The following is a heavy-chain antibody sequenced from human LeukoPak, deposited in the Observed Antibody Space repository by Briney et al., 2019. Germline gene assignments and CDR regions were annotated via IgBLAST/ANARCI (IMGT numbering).Heavy chain of an antibody. J-gene: IGHJ4*02. CDR3: AKDWTSGPTIFGVVIPEKYYYDSSGYFNY. D-gene: IGHD3-22*01. CDR2: ISGSGGST. V-gene: IGHV3-23*01. CDR1: GFTFSSYA. Sequence: GGSLRLSCAASGFTFSSYAMHWVRQAPGKGLEWVSAISGSGGSTYYADSVKGRFTISRDNSKNTLYPQMNSLRAEDTAVYYCAKDWTSGPTIFGVVIPEKYYYDSSGYFNYWGQGTLVTVSS.